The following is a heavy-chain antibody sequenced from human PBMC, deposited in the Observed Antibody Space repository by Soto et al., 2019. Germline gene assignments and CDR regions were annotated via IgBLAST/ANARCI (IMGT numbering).Heavy chain of an antibody. Sequence: SETLSLTCTVSGGSISSYYWSWIRQPPGKGLEWIGYIYYSGSTNYNPSLKSRVTISVDTSKNQLSLKLSSVTAADTAVYYCARVRDCSGGTCYSWWFDPWGQGTLVTVSS. CDR2: IYYSGST. CDR3: ARVRDCSGGTCYSWWFDP. D-gene: IGHD2-15*01. J-gene: IGHJ5*02. V-gene: IGHV4-59*01. CDR1: GGSISSYY.